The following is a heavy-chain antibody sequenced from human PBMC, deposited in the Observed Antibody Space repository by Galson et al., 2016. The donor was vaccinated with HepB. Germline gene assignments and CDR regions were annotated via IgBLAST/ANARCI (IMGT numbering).Heavy chain of an antibody. CDR2: LSHSGSA. D-gene: IGHD3-10*01. CDR1: GGSVTASPYY. J-gene: IGHJ3*01. CDR3: ARLFASGRKYDAFDV. V-gene: IGHV4-39*01. Sequence: SETLSLTCTVSGGSVTASPYYHAWIRQPPGKGLEWIGTLSHSGSAYYNPSLKSYFTISMGASRYQFSLQLTSVTAADTAVYYFARLFASGRKYDAFDVWGQGTVFTVSS.